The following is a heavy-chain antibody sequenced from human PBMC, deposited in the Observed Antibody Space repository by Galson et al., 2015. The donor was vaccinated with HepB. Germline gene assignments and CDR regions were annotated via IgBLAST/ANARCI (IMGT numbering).Heavy chain of an antibody. CDR2: INAGNGNT. Sequence: SVKVSCKASGYTFTIYAMHWVRQAPGQRLEWMGWINAGNGNTKYSQKFQGRVTITRDTSATTAYMELTSLRSEDTAVYYCARGSGAGWADYWGQGTLVTVSS. CDR1: GYTFTIYA. V-gene: IGHV1-3*01. J-gene: IGHJ4*02. CDR3: ARGSGAGWADY. D-gene: IGHD3-10*01.